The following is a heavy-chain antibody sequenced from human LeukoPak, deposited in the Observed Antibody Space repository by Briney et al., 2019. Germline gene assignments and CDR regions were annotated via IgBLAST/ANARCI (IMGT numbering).Heavy chain of an antibody. D-gene: IGHD6-19*01. CDR1: GFTFSNSA. V-gene: IGHV3-23*01. CDR2: LSGSGINT. CDR3: AKGIYSSGWSYFDY. J-gene: IGHJ4*01. Sequence: GGSLRLSYAASGFTFSNSAMSWVRQAPGKGLEWVSTLSGSGINTYYADSVKGRFTISRDNSKNTLYLQMNSLRAEDTAVYYCAKGIYSSGWSYFDYWGHGTLVTVSS.